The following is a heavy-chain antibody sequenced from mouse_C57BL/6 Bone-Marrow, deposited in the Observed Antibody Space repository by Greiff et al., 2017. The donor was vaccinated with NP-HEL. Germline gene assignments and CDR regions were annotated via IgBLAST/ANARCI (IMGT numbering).Heavy chain of an antibody. CDR1: GYTFTSYW. D-gene: IGHD2-5*01. CDR2: IHPNSGST. CDR3: ARWSYYYSNYDAMDY. V-gene: IGHV1-64*01. J-gene: IGHJ4*01. Sequence: VQLQQSGAELVKPGASVKLSCKASGYTFTSYWMHWVKQRPGQGLEWIGMIHPNSGSTNYNEKFKSKATLTVDKSSSTAYMQLSSLTSEDSAVYYCARWSYYYSNYDAMDYWGQGTSVTVSS.